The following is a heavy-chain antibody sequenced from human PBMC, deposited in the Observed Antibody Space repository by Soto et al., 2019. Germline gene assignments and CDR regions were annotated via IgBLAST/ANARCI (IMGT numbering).Heavy chain of an antibody. CDR3: VRGSYCSITSCLNREPYYYYYYYMDV. V-gene: IGHV4-34*01. D-gene: IGHD2-2*01. CDR2: INHSGST. CDR1: GGSFSGYY. J-gene: IGHJ6*03. Sequence: SGTLSLTCAVYGGSFSGYYWSWIRQPPGKGLKWIGEINHSGSTNYNPSLKSRVTISVDTSKNQFSLKLSSVTAADTAVYYCVRGSYCSITSCLNREPYYYYYYYMDVWGKGTTVTVSS.